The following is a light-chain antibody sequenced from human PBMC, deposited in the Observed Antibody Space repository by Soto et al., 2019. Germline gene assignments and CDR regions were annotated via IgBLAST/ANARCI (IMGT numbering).Light chain of an antibody. Sequence: AIQMTQSPSSLSASVGDRVTITSRASQGIRHYLGWYQQKPGKAPKLLIYAASSLQSGVPSRFSGSGSGTDFTLTISSLQPEDFATYYCLRDYNYPLTFGGGTKVEIK. J-gene: IGKJ4*01. CDR3: LRDYNYPLT. CDR1: QGIRHY. CDR2: AAS. V-gene: IGKV1-6*01.